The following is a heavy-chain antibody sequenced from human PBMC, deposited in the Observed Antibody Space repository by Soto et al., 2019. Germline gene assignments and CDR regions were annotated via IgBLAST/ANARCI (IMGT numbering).Heavy chain of an antibody. V-gene: IGHV4-34*01. Sequence: PSETLSLTCAVYGGSFSGYYWSWIRQPPGKGLEWIGEINHSGSTNYNPSLKSRVTISVDRSKNQFSLELTSVTAADTAVYYCARVPYDYYAKDVWGQGTTVTVSS. CDR3: ARVPYDYYAKDV. J-gene: IGHJ6*01. D-gene: IGHD2-2*01. CDR2: INHSGST. CDR1: GGSFSGYY.